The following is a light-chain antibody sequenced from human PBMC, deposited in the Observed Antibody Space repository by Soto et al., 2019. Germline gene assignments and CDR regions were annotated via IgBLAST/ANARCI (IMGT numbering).Light chain of an antibody. Sequence: EIVMTHSPATLSVSPGESSTLSCRASQSVSSNLAWYQQKPGQAPRLLIYGASTRATGIPARFSGSGSGTEFTLTISSLQSEDFAVYYCQQYINWPRTFGLGTRLEIK. V-gene: IGKV3D-15*01. CDR1: QSVSSN. CDR2: GAS. J-gene: IGKJ5*01. CDR3: QQYINWPRT.